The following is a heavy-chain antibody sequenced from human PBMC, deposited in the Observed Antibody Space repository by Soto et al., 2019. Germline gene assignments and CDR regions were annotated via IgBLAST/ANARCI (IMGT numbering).Heavy chain of an antibody. J-gene: IGHJ6*03. CDR2: IYSGGST. Sequence: GGSLRLSCAASGFTVSSNYMSWVRQAPGKGLEWVSVIYSGGSTYYADSVKGRFTISRDNSKNTLYLQMNSLRAEDTAVYYCARLFNYDFWSGYYGYMDVWGKGTTVTVSS. V-gene: IGHV3-66*04. CDR1: GFTVSSNY. D-gene: IGHD3-3*01. CDR3: ARLFNYDFWSGYYGYMDV.